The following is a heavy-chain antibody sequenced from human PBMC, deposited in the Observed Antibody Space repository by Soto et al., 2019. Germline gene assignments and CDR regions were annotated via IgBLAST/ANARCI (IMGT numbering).Heavy chain of an antibody. V-gene: IGHV3-23*01. J-gene: IGHJ6*02. CDR3: PIWYGGGNPLYYYYYPLDV. CDR1: GFFLNNYA. CDR2: ITPGGDTS. D-gene: IGHD3-10*01. Sequence: HPGGSLRLSCAASGFFLNNYAMTWVRQTPGKGLEWVSAITPGGDTSYYADSVKGRFTISKDNIHNTLYLQMNSLRVEDTAVYYCPIWYGGGNPLYYYYYPLDVWGQGTTVTVSS.